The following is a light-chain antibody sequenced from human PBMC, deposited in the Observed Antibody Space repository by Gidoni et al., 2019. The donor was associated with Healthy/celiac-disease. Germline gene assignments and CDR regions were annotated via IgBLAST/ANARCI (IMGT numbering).Light chain of an antibody. J-gene: IGKJ1*01. CDR2: GAS. V-gene: IGKV3-15*01. CDR3: QQYNNWPWT. CDR1: QSVSRN. Sequence: IVMTQSPATLSVSPGERATLSCRASQSVSRNLAWYQQKPGQAPRLLIYGASTRATGIPARFSGSGSGTEFILTISSLQSEDFAVYYCQQYNNWPWTFGQGTKVEIK.